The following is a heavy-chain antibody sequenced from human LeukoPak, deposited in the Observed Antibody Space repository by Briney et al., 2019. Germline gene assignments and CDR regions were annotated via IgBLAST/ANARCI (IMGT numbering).Heavy chain of an antibody. J-gene: IGHJ4*02. CDR2: INPSGGST. D-gene: IGHD1-26*01. CDR3: AARGVGADPFDY. CDR1: GYTFTSYY. V-gene: IGHV1-46*01. Sequence: ASVKVSCKASGYTFTSYYIHWVRQAPGQGLEWMGIINPSGGSTSYAQKFQGRVTMTRDTSTSTVYMELSSLRSEDTAVYYCAARGVGADPFDYWGQGTLVTVSS.